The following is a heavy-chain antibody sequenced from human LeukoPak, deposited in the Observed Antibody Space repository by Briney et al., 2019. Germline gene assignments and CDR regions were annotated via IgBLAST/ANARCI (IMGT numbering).Heavy chain of an antibody. D-gene: IGHD4-11*01. CDR1: GGSISSSSYY. CDR3: AREGYSNYGYYYYMDV. J-gene: IGHJ6*03. V-gene: IGHV4-39*07. Sequence: SETLSLTCTVSGGSISSSSYYWGWLRQPPGKGLEWIGSIYYSGSTYYNPSLKSRVTISVDTSKNQFSLKLSSVTAADTAVYYCAREGYSNYGYYYYMDVWGKGTTVTVSS. CDR2: IYYSGST.